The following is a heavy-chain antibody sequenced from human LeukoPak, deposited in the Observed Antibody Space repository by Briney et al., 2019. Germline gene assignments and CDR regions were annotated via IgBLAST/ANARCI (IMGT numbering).Heavy chain of an antibody. CDR2: IYYSGST. CDR3: ARARRITMIVVVISPDAFDI. D-gene: IGHD3-22*01. Sequence: KPSETLSLTCTVSGGPISSSSYYWGWIRQPPGKGLEWIGSIYYSGSTYYNPSLKSRVTISVDTSKNQFSLKLSSVTAADTAVYYCARARRITMIVVVISPDAFDIWGQGTMVTVSS. V-gene: IGHV4-39*07. J-gene: IGHJ3*02. CDR1: GGPISSSSYY.